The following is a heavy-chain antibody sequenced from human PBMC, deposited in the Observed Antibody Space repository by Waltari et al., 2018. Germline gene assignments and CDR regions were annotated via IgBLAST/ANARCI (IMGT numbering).Heavy chain of an antibody. J-gene: IGHJ4*02. CDR3: AKTVSSAFSWNGGFDY. CDR2: IRAHSDSI. Sequence: EVQLVESGGGLVQPGRSLRLSCAASGFTFDDYAMNWVRQAPGKGLGGVSGIRAHSDSIAFADSVKGRCTISRDNAKKSLYLQMNSLRPEDTAFYYCAKTVSSAFSWNGGFDYWGQGTLVAVSS. V-gene: IGHV3-9*01. D-gene: IGHD1-1*01. CDR1: GFTFDDYA.